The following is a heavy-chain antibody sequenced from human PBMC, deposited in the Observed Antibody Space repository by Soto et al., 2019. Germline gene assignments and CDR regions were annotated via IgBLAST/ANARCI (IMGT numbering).Heavy chain of an antibody. CDR2: ISSNGGST. J-gene: IGHJ4*02. V-gene: IGHV3-64*01. Sequence: GRSLRLFCAASGFTVSSNYMTWVRQAPGKGLEYVSAISSNGGSTYYANSVKGRFTISRDNSKNTLYLQMGSLRAEDMAVYYCARGFGWLDYWSQGTLVTSPQ. CDR3: ARGFGWLDY. D-gene: IGHD6-19*01. CDR1: GFTVSSNY.